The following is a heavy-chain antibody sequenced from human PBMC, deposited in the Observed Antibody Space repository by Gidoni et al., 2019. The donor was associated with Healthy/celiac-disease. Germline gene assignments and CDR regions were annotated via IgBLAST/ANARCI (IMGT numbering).Heavy chain of an antibody. J-gene: IGHJ3*02. V-gene: IGHV3-53*01. Sequence: EVQLVESGGGFIQPGGSLRLSCAASGFTLSSNYMSWVRQAPGKGLEWVSVIYSGCSTDYTDYVKSRFTIYRDNSKNTLYLQMNSLRAEDTAVYYCVTDLGPHDIFDAFDIWGQGTMVTVSS. CDR2: IYSGCST. CDR1: GFTLSSNY. D-gene: IGHD3-9*01. CDR3: VTDLGPHDIFDAFDI.